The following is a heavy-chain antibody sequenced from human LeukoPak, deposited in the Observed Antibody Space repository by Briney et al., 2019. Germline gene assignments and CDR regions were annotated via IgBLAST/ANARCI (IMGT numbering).Heavy chain of an antibody. CDR3: ARCVVPADGGGDYYYYYMDV. CDR1: GGSISSSSYY. Sequence: PSETLSLTCTVSGGSISSSSYYWGWIRQPPGKGLEWIGSIYYSGSTYYNPSLKSRVTISVDTSKNQFSLKLSSVTAADTAVYYCARCVVPADGGGDYYYYYMDVWGKGTTVTVSS. V-gene: IGHV4-39*01. J-gene: IGHJ6*03. CDR2: IYYSGST. D-gene: IGHD2-2*01.